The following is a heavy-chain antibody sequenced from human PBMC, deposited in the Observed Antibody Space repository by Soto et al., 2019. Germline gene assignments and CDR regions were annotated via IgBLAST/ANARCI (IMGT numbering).Heavy chain of an antibody. CDR2: ISAYNGNT. D-gene: IGHD2-2*01. CDR3: ARAGDYCSSTSCYDY. V-gene: IGHV1-18*01. Sequence: ASVKVSCKASGYTFTSYGISWVRQVPGQGLEWMGWISAYNGNTNYAQKLQGRVTMTTDTSTSTAYMELRSLRSDDTAVYYCARAGDYCSSTSCYDYWGQGTLVTVSS. CDR1: GYTFTSYG. J-gene: IGHJ4*02.